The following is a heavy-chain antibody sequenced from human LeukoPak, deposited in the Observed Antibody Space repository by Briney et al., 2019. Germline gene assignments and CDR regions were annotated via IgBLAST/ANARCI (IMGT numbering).Heavy chain of an antibody. CDR1: GFTFSSYA. D-gene: IGHD3-16*01. V-gene: IGHV3-23*01. Sequence: GGSLRLSCAASGFTFSSYAMSWVRQAPGKGLEWVSAISGSGGSTYYADSVKGRFTISRDNSKNTLYLQMNSLRAENTAVYYCXXXTSLGVWGTFDYWGQGTLVTVSS. CDR2: ISGSGGST. CDR3: XXXTSLGVWGTFDY. J-gene: IGHJ4*02.